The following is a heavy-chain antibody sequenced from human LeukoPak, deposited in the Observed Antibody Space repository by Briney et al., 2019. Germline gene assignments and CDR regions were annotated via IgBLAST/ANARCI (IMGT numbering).Heavy chain of an antibody. CDR3: ARDYRPTVTTLGPVLVY. CDR1: GYTFTSYG. V-gene: IGHV1-18*01. CDR2: ISAYNGNT. D-gene: IGHD4-11*01. J-gene: IGHJ4*02. Sequence: GASVKVTCKASGYTFTSYGISWVRQAPGQGLEWMGWISAYNGNTNYAQKLQGRVTMTTDTSTSTAYMELRSLRSDDTAVYYCARDYRPTVTTLGPVLVYWGQGTLVTVSS.